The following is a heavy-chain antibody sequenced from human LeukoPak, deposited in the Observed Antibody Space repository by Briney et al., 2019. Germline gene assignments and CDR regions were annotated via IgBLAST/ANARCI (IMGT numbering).Heavy chain of an antibody. D-gene: IGHD1-26*01. J-gene: IGHJ4*02. CDR1: GYTFTGYY. CDR3: AREQWELLTVFDY. V-gene: IGHV1-2*02. Sequence: ASVKVSCKASGYTFTGYYMHWVRQAPGQGLECMGWINPNSGGTNYAQKFQGRVTMTRDTSISTAYMELSRLRSDDTAVYYCAREQWELLTVFDYWGQGTLVTVSS. CDR2: INPNSGGT.